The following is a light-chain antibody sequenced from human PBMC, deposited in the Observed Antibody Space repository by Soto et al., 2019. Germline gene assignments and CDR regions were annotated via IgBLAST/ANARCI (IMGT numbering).Light chain of an antibody. V-gene: IGLV3-1*01. Sequence: SYELTQPPSVSVSPGQTASITCSGDKLGDKYTSWYQQKPGQSPVLVIYQDTKRPSGMPERFSGSNSGKTATLTISGTQAMDEADYYCQAWDSSIVVFGGGTKLTVL. J-gene: IGLJ2*01. CDR1: KLGDKY. CDR2: QDT. CDR3: QAWDSSIVV.